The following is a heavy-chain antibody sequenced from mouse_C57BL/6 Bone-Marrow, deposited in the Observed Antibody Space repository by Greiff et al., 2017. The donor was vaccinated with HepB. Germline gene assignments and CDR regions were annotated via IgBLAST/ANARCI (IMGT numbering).Heavy chain of an antibody. D-gene: IGHD2-1*01. CDR2: INPSSGYT. J-gene: IGHJ3*01. CDR1: GYTFTSYW. Sequence: QVQLQQSGAELAKPGASVKLSCKASGYTFTSYWMHWVKQRPGQGLEWIGYINPSSGYTKYNQKFKDKATLTADKSSSTTYMQLSSLTYEDSAVYDCASRVGSTPGFAYWGQGTRVTVSA. CDR3: ASRVGSTPGFAY. V-gene: IGHV1-7*01.